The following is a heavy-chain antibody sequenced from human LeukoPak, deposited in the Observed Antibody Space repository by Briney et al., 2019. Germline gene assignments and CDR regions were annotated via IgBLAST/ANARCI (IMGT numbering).Heavy chain of an antibody. CDR2: IYYDGDT. Sequence: SETLSLTCTVSGSSITRGYYWAWIRQPPGTGLEWISSIYYDGDTFYRMSLKSRLTISVDTSKNQFSLKLSSVTAADTAVYYCARIGYCSGASCSDYWGQGTLVTVSS. V-gene: IGHV4-38-2*02. CDR3: ARIGYCSGASCSDY. J-gene: IGHJ4*02. CDR1: GSSITRGYY. D-gene: IGHD2-15*01.